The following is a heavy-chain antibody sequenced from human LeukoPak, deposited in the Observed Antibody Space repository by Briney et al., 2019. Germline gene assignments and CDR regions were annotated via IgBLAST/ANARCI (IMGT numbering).Heavy chain of an antibody. CDR1: GGSFSGYY. CDR3: ARHGSGWLLESDY. Sequence: PSETLSLTCAVYGGSFSGYYWSWIRQPPGKGLEWIGEINHSGSTNYNPSLKSRVTISVDTSKNQFSLKLSSVTAADTAVYHCARHGSGWLLESDYWGQGTLVTVSS. CDR2: INHSGST. D-gene: IGHD3-9*01. V-gene: IGHV4-34*01. J-gene: IGHJ4*02.